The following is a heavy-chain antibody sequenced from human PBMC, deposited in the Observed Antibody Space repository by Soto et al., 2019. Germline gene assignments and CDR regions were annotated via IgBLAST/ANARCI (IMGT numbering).Heavy chain of an antibody. Sequence: SETLSLTCAVYSGSFSGSNWNWIRQPPGKGLEWIGEINHRGSTTYNASLQSRVTISLDTSRKQFSLRLNSVTAADTAVYYCAVQSSAHYGLDVWGQGATVTVSS. D-gene: IGHD6-19*01. CDR1: SGSFSGSN. V-gene: IGHV4-34*01. CDR2: INHRGST. J-gene: IGHJ6*02. CDR3: AVQSSAHYGLDV.